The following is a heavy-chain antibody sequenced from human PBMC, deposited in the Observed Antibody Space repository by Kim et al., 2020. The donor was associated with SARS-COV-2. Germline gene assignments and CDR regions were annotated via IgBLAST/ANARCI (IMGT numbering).Heavy chain of an antibody. Sequence: ASVKVSCKASGYTFTDYYVHWVRQAPGQGLEWMGWINPNSGGTKYAQKFQDRVTMTRDTSIIIVYMELTRLRSDDTAVYYCARIDHSSGSDYWGQGTLVTVSS. CDR2: INPNSGGT. CDR3: ARIDHSSGSDY. J-gene: IGHJ4*02. V-gene: IGHV1-2*02. D-gene: IGHD3-22*01. CDR1: GYTFTDYY.